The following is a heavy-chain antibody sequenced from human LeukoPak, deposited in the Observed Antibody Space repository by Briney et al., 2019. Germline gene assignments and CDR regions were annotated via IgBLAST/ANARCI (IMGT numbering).Heavy chain of an antibody. D-gene: IGHD6-19*01. CDR1: GGSISSYY. Sequence: PSETLSLTCTVSGGSISSYYWSWIRQPPGKGLEWIGYIYYSGGTSYNPSLKSRVTISVDTSKNQFSLKLSSVTAADTAVYYCARVSSGWYYFDYWGQGTLVTVSS. J-gene: IGHJ4*02. V-gene: IGHV4-59*01. CDR2: IYYSGGT. CDR3: ARVSSGWYYFDY.